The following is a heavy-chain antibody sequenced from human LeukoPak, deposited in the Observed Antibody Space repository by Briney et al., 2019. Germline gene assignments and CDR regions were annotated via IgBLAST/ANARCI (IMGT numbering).Heavy chain of an antibody. CDR3: AKTIRVRGDAYNWFDP. J-gene: IGHJ5*02. D-gene: IGHD3-10*01. CDR1: GGSISSSTYY. CDR2: IYYGGST. Sequence: PSETLSLTCTVSGGSISSSTYYWGWIRQPPGKGLEWIGNIYYGGSTNYNPSLKSRATMSVDTSMNQFSLKLSSVTAADTAVYYCAKTIRVRGDAYNWFDPWGQGTLVTVSS. V-gene: IGHV4-39*01.